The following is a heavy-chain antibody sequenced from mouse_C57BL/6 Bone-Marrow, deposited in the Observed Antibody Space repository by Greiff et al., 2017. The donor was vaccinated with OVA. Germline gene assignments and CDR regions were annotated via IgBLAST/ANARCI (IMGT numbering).Heavy chain of an antibody. J-gene: IGHJ3*01. CDR3: ARHGSTTWFAY. D-gene: IGHD1-1*01. V-gene: IGHV1-78*01. Sequence: QVQLQQSDAVLVKPGASVKISCKVSGYTFTDHTIPWMKQRPEQGLAWIGYIYPRDGSTKYNEKFKGEATLTADKSSSTAYMQLNSLTSEDSAVYFCARHGSTTWFAYWGQGTLVTVSA. CDR2: IYPRDGST. CDR1: GYTFTDHT.